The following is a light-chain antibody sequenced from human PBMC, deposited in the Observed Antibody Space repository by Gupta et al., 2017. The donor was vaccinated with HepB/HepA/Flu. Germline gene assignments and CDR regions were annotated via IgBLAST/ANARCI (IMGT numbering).Light chain of an antibody. CDR3: SSYTTSSTLVV. J-gene: IGLJ2*01. CDR1: SRDVGGYNY. CDR2: DVS. V-gene: IGLV2-14*03. Sequence: QSALTPPASVSRSPGQPIPISCTGTSRDVGGYNYVSWYPHHPGKAPKLMIYDVSNRPSGVSNRFSGSKSGNTASLTISGLQAEDEADYYCSSYTTSSTLVVFGGGTKLTVL.